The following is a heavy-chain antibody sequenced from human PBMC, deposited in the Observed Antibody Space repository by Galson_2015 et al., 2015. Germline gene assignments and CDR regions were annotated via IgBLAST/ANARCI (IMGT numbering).Heavy chain of an antibody. CDR2: ISLSGHTV. CDR1: GFPFSSYE. D-gene: IGHD3-10*01. Sequence: SLRLSCAAPGFPFSSYEMNWVRQAPGKGLEWVSYISLSGHTVYYADSVKGRFSISRDDARNSVYLQMNSLRAEDTAVYYCARSLIIGIDYWGQGTPVTVSS. V-gene: IGHV3-48*03. CDR3: ARSLIIGIDY. J-gene: IGHJ4*02.